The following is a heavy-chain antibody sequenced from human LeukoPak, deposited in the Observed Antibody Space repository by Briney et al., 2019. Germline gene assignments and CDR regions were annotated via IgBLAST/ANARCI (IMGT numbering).Heavy chain of an antibody. J-gene: IGHJ4*02. CDR2: ISSSSSYI. V-gene: IGHV3-21*01. CDR3: ARDRGRRGLNPIELNGFNP. Sequence: PGGSLRLSCAASGFTFSSYSMNWVRQAPGKGLEWVSSISSSSSYIYYADSVKGRFTISRDNAKNSLYLQMNSLRAEDTAVYYCARDRGRRGLNPIELNGFNPWGQGTLVTVSS. D-gene: IGHD2-8*01. CDR1: GFTFSSYS.